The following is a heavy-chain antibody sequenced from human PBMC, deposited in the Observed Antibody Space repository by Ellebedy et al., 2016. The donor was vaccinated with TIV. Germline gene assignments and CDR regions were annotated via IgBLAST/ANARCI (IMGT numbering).Heavy chain of an antibody. V-gene: IGHV3-7*04. CDR1: GFTFSGYW. J-gene: IGHJ4*02. CDR3: ARDLLGGHTDFDS. Sequence: GESLKISCAASGFTFSGYWMSWVRQAPGKVLEWVANITEDGSDKYYVGSVKGRFTISRDNAKNSLSLQMNSLRAEDTAVYYCARDLLGGHTDFDSWGQGTLVTVSS. CDR2: ITEDGSDK. D-gene: IGHD3-16*01.